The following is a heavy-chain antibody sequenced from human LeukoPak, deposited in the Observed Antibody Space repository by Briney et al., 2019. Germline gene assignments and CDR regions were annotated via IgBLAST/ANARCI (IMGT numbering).Heavy chain of an antibody. D-gene: IGHD4-11*01. CDR1: GFSPSDAY. V-gene: IGHV3-15*01. CDR3: LAQYYFDY. CDR2: IISKSDGGTT. Sequence: GGSLRLSWAASGFSPSDAYMSWVRQPPGSRLEWIGRIISKSDGGTTDYAAPVQGRFIISRDDSKGTLYLQLNGLRTDDTAVYYCLAQYYFDYWGRGTLVTVSS. J-gene: IGHJ4*02.